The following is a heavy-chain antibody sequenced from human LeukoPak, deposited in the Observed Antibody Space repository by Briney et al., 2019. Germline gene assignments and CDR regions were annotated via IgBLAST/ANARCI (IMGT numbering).Heavy chain of an antibody. J-gene: IGHJ4*02. CDR1: SGYW. Sequence: GGSLRLSCAAFSGYWMTWVRQAPGEGLEWVANIKQDGSEKYYVDSVKGRFTISRDNSKNTLYLQMNSLRAEDTAVYYCARLAAAGGIWGQGTLVTVSS. D-gene: IGHD6-13*01. CDR3: ARLAAAGGI. V-gene: IGHV3-7*01. CDR2: IKQDGSEK.